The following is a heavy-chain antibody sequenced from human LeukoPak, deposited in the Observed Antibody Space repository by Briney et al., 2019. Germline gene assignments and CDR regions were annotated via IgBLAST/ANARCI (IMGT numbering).Heavy chain of an antibody. CDR3: ARDGVATNDC. D-gene: IGHD5-24*01. V-gene: IGHV3-23*01. CDR2: ISGSGGST. CDR1: GFTFSSYA. Sequence: GGSLRLSCAASGFTFSSYAMSWVRQAPGKGLEWVSAISGSGGSTYYADSVKGRFTISRDNSKNTLYLQMGSLRAEDMAVYYCARDGVATNDCWGQGTLVTVSS. J-gene: IGHJ4*02.